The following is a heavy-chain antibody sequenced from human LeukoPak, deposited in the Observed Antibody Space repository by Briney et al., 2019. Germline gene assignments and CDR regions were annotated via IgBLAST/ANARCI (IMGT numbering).Heavy chain of an antibody. V-gene: IGHV4-4*07. CDR1: GGSISIYY. D-gene: IGHD3-22*01. CDR3: ARGPTYYYDSSGLTAFDY. Sequence: SETLSLTCTVYGGSISIYYWSWIRLPAGKGLEWIGRIYTSGSTNYNPSLKSRVTMSVDTSKNQFSLKLSSVTAADTAVYYCARGPTYYYDSSGLTAFDYWGQGTLVTVSS. CDR2: IYTSGST. J-gene: IGHJ4*02.